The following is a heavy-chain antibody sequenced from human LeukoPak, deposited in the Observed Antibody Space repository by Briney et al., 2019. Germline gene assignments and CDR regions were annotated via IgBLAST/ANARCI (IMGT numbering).Heavy chain of an antibody. CDR2: VIPIFGTA. CDR1: GCTFSSYV. J-gene: IGHJ5*02. V-gene: IGHV1-69*05. D-gene: IGHD1-7*01. CDR3: ARDNYAGANWFDH. Sequence: SAVKVSCQASGCTFSSYVISWLRQPPAQGLEWMGWVIPIFGTANYAQKFQGRVTITTDESTGTAYMELSSLRSEDTAVYYCARDNYAGANWFDHWGQGTLVTVSS.